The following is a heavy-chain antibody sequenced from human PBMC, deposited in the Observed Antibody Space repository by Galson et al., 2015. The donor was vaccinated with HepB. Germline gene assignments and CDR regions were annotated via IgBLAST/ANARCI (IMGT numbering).Heavy chain of an antibody. V-gene: IGHV7-4-1*02. CDR2: INTDTGNS. CDR3: ARGSDLGGSSWYWFDP. D-gene: IGHD6-13*01. Sequence: SVKVSCKASGYTFTSYAMNWVRQAPGQGLQWMGWINTDTGNSMYAQGFTGRFVFSLDTSVSTAYLQISSLKAEDSAVYYCARGSDLGGSSWYWFDPWGQGTLVFVSS. J-gene: IGHJ5*02. CDR1: GYTFTSYA.